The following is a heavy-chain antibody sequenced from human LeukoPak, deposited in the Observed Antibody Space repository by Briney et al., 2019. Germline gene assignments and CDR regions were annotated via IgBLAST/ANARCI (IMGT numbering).Heavy chain of an antibody. CDR1: GGSFSGYY. CDR2: INHSGST. Sequence: SETLSLTCAVYGGSFSGYYWSWIRQPPRKGLEWIGEINHSGSTNYNPSLKSRVTISVDTSKNQFSLKLSSVTAADTAVYYCARVWGNCSGGSCERPNFDYWGQGILVTVSS. J-gene: IGHJ4*02. V-gene: IGHV4-34*01. CDR3: ARVWGNCSGGSCERPNFDY. D-gene: IGHD2-15*01.